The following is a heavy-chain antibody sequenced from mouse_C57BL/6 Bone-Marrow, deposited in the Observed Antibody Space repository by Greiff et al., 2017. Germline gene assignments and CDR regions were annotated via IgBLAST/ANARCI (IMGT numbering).Heavy chain of an antibody. J-gene: IGHJ3*01. CDR1: GYTFTSYW. CDR3: AEEFAY. CDR2: IDPSDSYT. V-gene: IGHV1-59*01. Sequence: VKLQQPGAELVRPGTSVKLSCKASGYTFTSYWMHWVKQRPGQGLEWIGVIDPSDSYTNYNQKFKGKATLTVDTSSSTAYMQLSSLTSEDSAVYYCAEEFAYWGQGTLVTVSA.